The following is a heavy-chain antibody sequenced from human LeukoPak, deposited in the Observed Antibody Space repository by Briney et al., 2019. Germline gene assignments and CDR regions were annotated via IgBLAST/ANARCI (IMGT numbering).Heavy chain of an antibody. CDR1: GGSFSGYY. Sequence: SETLSLTCAVYGGSFSGYYWSWIRQPPGKGLEWIGEINHSGSTNYNPSLKSRVTISVDTSKNQFSLKLSSVTAVDTAVYYCAMGGQAQNYWGQGTLVTVSS. V-gene: IGHV4-34*01. J-gene: IGHJ4*02. CDR3: AMGGQAQNY. CDR2: INHSGST.